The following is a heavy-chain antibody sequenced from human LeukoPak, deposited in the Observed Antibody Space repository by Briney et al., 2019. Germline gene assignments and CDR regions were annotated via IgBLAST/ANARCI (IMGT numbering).Heavy chain of an antibody. Sequence: GGSLRPSCAASGFTFSSYAMSWVRQAPGKGLEWVAAISGSGGSTYYADSVKGRFTISRDNSKNTLYLQMNSLRAEDTAVYYCAKPNSSTSPYYMDVWGKGTTVTVSS. D-gene: IGHD2-2*01. CDR3: AKPNSSTSPYYMDV. CDR2: ISGSGGST. CDR1: GFTFSSYA. J-gene: IGHJ6*03. V-gene: IGHV3-23*01.